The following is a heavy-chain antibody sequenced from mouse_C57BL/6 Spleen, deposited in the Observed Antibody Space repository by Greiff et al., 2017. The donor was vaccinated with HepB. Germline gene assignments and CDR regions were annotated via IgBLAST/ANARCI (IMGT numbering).Heavy chain of an antibody. CDR2: ISSGSSTI. CDR1: GFTFSDYG. J-gene: IGHJ3*01. V-gene: IGHV5-17*01. D-gene: IGHD1-1*01. Sequence: EVQLKESGGGLVKPGGSLKLSCAASGFTFSDYGMHWVRQAPEKGLEWVAYISSGSSTIYYADTVKGRFTMSRDNAKNTLFLQMTSLRSEDTAMYYCARPHYYGSSSGFAYWGQGTLVTVSA. CDR3: ARPHYYGSSSGFAY.